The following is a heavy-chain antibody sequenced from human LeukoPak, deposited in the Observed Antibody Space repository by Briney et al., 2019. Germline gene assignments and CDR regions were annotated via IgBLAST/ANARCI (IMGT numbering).Heavy chain of an antibody. CDR3: TADRGWPFDY. J-gene: IGHJ4*02. CDR2: IKSNADGGTT. V-gene: IGHV3-15*01. D-gene: IGHD2-15*01. Sequence: GGSLRLSCAASGFTFNNAWMSWVRQAAGKGLEWVGRIKSNADGGTTAYAAPVKGRFTISRDDSKDTLYLQMNSLKTEDTAVYYCTADRGWPFDYWGQGTLVTVSS. CDR1: GFTFNNAW.